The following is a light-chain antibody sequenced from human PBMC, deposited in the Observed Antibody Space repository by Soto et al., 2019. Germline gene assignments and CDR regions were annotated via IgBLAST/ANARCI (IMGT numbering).Light chain of an antibody. CDR2: DAS. V-gene: IGKV1-33*01. CDR3: KHYNSYSEA. CDR1: QDISNY. J-gene: IGKJ1*01. Sequence: DIQMTQSPSSLSASVGDRVTITCQASQDISNYLNWYQQKPGKAPKLLIYDASNLETGVPSRFSGSGYGTEFTITISSLQPDDFATYYCKHYNSYSEAFGQGTKV.